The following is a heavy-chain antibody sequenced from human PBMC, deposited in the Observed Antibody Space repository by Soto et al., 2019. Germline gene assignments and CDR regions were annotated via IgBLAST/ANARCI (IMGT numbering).Heavy chain of an antibody. V-gene: IGHV6-1*01. Sequence: PSQTLSLTCVISGDSVSSNSAAWNWIRQSPSRGLEWLGRTYYRSKWYNDYAVSVKSRITINPDTSKNQFSLQLNSVTPEDTAVYYCAAGYYDSSSSWFDPWGQGTLVTVSS. J-gene: IGHJ5*02. D-gene: IGHD3-22*01. CDR1: GDSVSSNSAA. CDR3: AAGYYDSSSSWFDP. CDR2: TYYRSKWYN.